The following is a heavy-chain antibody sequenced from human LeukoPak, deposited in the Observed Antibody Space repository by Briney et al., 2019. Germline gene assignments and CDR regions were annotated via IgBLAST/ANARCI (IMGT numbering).Heavy chain of an antibody. CDR1: GFAFSSYS. CDR3: ARGATVTTDWYFDL. J-gene: IGHJ2*01. Sequence: GGSLRLSCAASGFAFSSYSMNWVRQAPGKGLEWVSSIGTSSSYIYHADSLKGRFTISRDNAKNSLYLQMNSLRAEDTAVYYCARGATVTTDWYFDLWGRGTLVTVSS. D-gene: IGHD4-17*01. V-gene: IGHV3-21*01. CDR2: IGTSSSYI.